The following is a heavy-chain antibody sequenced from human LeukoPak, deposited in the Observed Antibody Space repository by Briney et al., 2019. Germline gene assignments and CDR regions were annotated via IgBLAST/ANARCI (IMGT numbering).Heavy chain of an antibody. V-gene: IGHV1-2*02. Sequence: ASVKVSCKPSLYTFTGYYMLWVRQAPGQGLEWMGWINPNSGATNYAQKLQGRVTVTRDTSINTAYMELSRLRSDDTAVYYCAREPPRGRGSYYFDYWGQGTLVTVSS. CDR1: LYTFTGYY. J-gene: IGHJ4*02. D-gene: IGHD3-10*01. CDR3: AREPPRGRGSYYFDY. CDR2: INPNSGAT.